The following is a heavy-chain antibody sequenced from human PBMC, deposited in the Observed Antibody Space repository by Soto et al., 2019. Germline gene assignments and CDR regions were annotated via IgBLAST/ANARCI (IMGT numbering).Heavy chain of an antibody. CDR3: AKDHGVYNWFDP. CDR2: ISGSGGST. Sequence: LRLSCAASGFTFSSYAMSWVRQAPGKGLEWVSAISGSGGSTYYADSVKGRFTISRDNSKNTLYLQMDSLRAEDTAVYYCAKDHGVYNWFDPWGQGTLVTVSS. D-gene: IGHD6-13*01. V-gene: IGHV3-23*01. J-gene: IGHJ5*02. CDR1: GFTFSSYA.